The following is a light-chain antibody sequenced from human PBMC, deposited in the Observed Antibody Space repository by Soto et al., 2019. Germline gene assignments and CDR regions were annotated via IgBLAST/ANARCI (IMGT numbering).Light chain of an antibody. J-gene: IGLJ1*01. V-gene: IGLV1-44*01. CDR3: AAWDDGHNVFYV. Sequence: QSVLAQPASVSGSPGQSITISCTGTSGFVGSFSLVSWYQQLPGAAPKLLIYRNNQRPSGVPDRFSGSKSGTSASLAISGLQSEDEGDYYCAAWDDGHNVFYVFGTGTKVAVL. CDR2: RNN. CDR1: SGFVGSFS.